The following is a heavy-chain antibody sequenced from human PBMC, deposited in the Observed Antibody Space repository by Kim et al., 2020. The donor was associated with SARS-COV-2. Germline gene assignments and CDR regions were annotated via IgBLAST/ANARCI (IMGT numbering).Heavy chain of an antibody. D-gene: IGHD2-15*01. V-gene: IGHV3-9*01. J-gene: IGHJ4*02. CDR3: AKGFHNWHSAIYFDF. Sequence: DYGKGRFTISKDSAKNTLYLQMNSLRAEDTAFYYCAKGFHNWHSAIYFDFWGQGTLVTVSS.